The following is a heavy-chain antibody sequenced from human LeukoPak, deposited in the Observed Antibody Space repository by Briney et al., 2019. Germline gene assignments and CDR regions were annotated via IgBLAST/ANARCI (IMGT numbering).Heavy chain of an antibody. CDR2: ITSEGSNT. Sequence: GGSLRLSCAASGFTFSSYWMHWVRQVPGKGLVWVSRITSEGSNTSYADSVKGRFTISRDNSKNTLYRQMNSLSAEDSAVYCCARGSSVVALDWGQGTLVTVSS. CDR1: GFTFSSYW. J-gene: IGHJ4*02. V-gene: IGHV3-74*01. D-gene: IGHD2-15*01. CDR3: ARGSSVVALD.